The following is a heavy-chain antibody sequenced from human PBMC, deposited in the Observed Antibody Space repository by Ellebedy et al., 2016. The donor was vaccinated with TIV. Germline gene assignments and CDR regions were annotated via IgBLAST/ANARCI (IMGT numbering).Heavy chain of an antibody. D-gene: IGHD3-16*01. J-gene: IGHJ3*02. CDR1: GFTFSSYA. Sequence: GGSLRLSCAASGFTFSSYAMDWVRQAPGKGLEWVSSISGTGLSTYYADSVKGRFTISRDISKNTLYLQMNSLRAKDAAVYYCAKDFSTTVLTSGAFDIWGQGTMVTVSS. V-gene: IGHV3-23*01. CDR3: AKDFSTTVLTSGAFDI. CDR2: ISGTGLST.